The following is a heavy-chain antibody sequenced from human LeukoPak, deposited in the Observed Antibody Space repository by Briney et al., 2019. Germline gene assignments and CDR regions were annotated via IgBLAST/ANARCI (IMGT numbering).Heavy chain of an antibody. V-gene: IGHV1-69*13. CDR1: GGTFSSYA. Sequence: SVKVSCKASGGTFSSYAISWVRQAPGQGLEWMGGIIPIFGTANYAQKFQGRVMITADESTSTAYMELSSLRSEDTAVYYCARSYGRLYYYYGMDVWGKGTTVTVSS. CDR2: IIPIFGTA. D-gene: IGHD4-17*01. CDR3: ARSYGRLYYYYGMDV. J-gene: IGHJ6*04.